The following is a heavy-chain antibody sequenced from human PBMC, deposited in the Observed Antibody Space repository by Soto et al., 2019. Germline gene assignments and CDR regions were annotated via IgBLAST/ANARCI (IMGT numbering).Heavy chain of an antibody. CDR2: IYFSGNT. J-gene: IGHJ4*02. D-gene: IGHD1-26*01. CDR3: ARDHVVGATEYFDY. CDR1: GDSIISGGYY. V-gene: IGHV4-31*03. Sequence: QVQLQESGPGLVKPSQTLSLTCTVSGDSIISGGYYWSWIRQHPQKGLEWIGYIYFSGNTYYNPSLKSRVTMSVDTSTNQFSLKLSSVTAADTAVYYCARDHVVGATEYFDYWGKGTLVTVSS.